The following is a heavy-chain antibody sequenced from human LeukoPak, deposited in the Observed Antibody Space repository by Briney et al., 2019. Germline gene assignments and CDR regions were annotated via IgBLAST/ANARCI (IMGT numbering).Heavy chain of an antibody. CDR2: ISAYNGNT. V-gene: IGHV1-18*01. J-gene: IGHJ6*03. CDR1: GYTFTSYG. Sequence: ASVKVSCKASGYTFTSYGISWVRQAPGQGLEWMGWISAYNGNTNYAQKLQGRVTMTTDTSTSTAYMELRSLRSDDTAVYYCARYRVRAAFHYYYDMDVWGKGTTVTVSS. D-gene: IGHD2-2*01. CDR3: ARYRVRAAFHYYYDMDV.